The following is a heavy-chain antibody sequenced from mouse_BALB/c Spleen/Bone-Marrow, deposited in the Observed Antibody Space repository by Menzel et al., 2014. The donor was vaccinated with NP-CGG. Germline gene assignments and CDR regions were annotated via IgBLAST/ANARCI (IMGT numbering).Heavy chain of an antibody. CDR1: GYTFSTYW. Sequence: QVQLQQSGAGLMKPGASVKISCKATGYTFSTYWIEWVKQRPGHGLEWIGEILPGSGTTNYNEKFKGKATFTADTSSNTAYMQLSSLTSEDSAVYYCARLITTGGFAYWGQGTLVTVSA. D-gene: IGHD2-4*01. J-gene: IGHJ3*01. CDR3: ARLITTGGFAY. CDR2: ILPGSGTT. V-gene: IGHV1-9*01.